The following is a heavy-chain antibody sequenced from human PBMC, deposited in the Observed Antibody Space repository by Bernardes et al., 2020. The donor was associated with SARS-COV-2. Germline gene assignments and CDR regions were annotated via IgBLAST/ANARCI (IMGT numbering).Heavy chain of an antibody. CDR2: INPNSGAT. D-gene: IGHD3-22*01. Sequence: ASMKVSCKASEYIFTAYYIHWVRQAPGQGLEWMGWINPNSGATKFAQKFQGRATMTRDTSITTAYMELSRLTSDDTAVYYCATEHYFDSNGYYF. CDR1: EYIFTAYY. J-gene: IGHJ1*01. CDR3: ATEHYFDSNGYYF. V-gene: IGHV1-2*02.